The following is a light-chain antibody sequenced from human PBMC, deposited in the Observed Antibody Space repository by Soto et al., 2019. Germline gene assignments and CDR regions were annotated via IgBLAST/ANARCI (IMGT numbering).Light chain of an antibody. V-gene: IGKV3-15*01. CDR1: QSISSN. CDR2: RTS. J-gene: IGKJ4*01. CDR3: QQYNNWPRAT. Sequence: VMTQSPATVSLWTGEGAPLSCRASQSISSNLAWYQQKPGQAPRLLMFRTSSRATGFPARFSGSGSGTEFNLTISSLQSEDFGVYYCQQYNNWPRATFGGGTKVDIK.